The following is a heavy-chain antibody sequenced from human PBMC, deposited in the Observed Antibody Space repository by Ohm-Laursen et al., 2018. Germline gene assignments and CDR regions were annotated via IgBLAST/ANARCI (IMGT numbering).Heavy chain of an antibody. CDR1: GFNFNTYW. Sequence: LRLSCAASGFNFNTYWMSWVRQAPGGGLEWVANINEDGSQKYYVGSAKGRFTISRDNAKNSMYLQMNSLRAEDTAVFYCASGRSLDQWGQGILVTVSS. D-gene: IGHD1-14*01. V-gene: IGHV3-7*01. CDR2: INEDGSQK. J-gene: IGHJ4*02. CDR3: ASGRSLDQ.